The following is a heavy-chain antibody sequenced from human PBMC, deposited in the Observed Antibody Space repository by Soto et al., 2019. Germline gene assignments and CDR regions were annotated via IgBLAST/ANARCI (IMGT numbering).Heavy chain of an antibody. Sequence: GGSLRLSCAASGFRFSDHYMSWVRQAPGKGLEWVAVISHDGSHKYNADSVKGRFTISRDDSKNTLYLQMNSLRVEDTAIYYCATWEERYFQDWGQGTLVTVSS. CDR3: ATWEERYFQD. CDR1: GFRFSDHY. CDR2: ISHDGSHK. J-gene: IGHJ1*01. D-gene: IGHD1-26*01. V-gene: IGHV3-30-3*01.